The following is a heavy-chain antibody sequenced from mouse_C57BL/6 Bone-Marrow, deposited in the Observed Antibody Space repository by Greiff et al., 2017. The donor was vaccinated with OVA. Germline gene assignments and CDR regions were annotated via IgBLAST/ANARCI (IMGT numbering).Heavy chain of an antibody. V-gene: IGHV1-62-2*01. D-gene: IGHD1-1*01. CDR3: ARHEGRYYYGSSRLAY. CDR2: LYPGSGSI. J-gene: IGHJ3*01. Sequence: QVQLQQSGAELVKPGASVKLSCTASGYTFTEYTIHWVKQRSGQGLEWIGWLYPGSGSIKYNEKFKDKATLPADTSSSTVSMALRRVTSEDTAVYYCARHEGRYYYGSSRLAYWGQGTLVTVSA. CDR1: GYTFTEYT.